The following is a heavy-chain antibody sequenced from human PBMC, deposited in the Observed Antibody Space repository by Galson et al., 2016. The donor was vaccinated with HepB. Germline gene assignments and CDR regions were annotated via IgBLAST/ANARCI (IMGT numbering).Heavy chain of an antibody. J-gene: IGHJ4*02. V-gene: IGHV5-51*01. Sequence: QSGAGVKKPGESLKISCKGSGYSFTSYWIGWVRQMPGKGLEWMGIIYPADSDTLYSPSFQGQVTISADKSISTAYLQWSSLKASGTAMYYCARHYFGSGSYYKAFDYWGQGTLVTVSS. CDR1: GYSFTSYW. CDR3: ARHYFGSGSYYKAFDY. D-gene: IGHD3-10*01. CDR2: IYPADSDT.